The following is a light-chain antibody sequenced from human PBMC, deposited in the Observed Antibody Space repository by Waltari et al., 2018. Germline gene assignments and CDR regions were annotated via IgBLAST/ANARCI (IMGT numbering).Light chain of an antibody. V-gene: IGLV2-8*01. CDR3: SSYAGSNNVV. CDR1: SSDVGGYNY. CDR2: EVS. J-gene: IGLJ2*01. Sequence: QSALTQPPSASGSPGQSVPISCTGTSSDVGGYNYVSWYQQHPGKAPKIMIYEVSKRPSGVPDRFSGSKSGNTASLTVSGLQAEDEADYYCSSYAGSNNVVFGGGTKLTVL.